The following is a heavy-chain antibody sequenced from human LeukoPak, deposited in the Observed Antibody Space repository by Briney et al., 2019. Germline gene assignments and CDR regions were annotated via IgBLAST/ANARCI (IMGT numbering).Heavy chain of an antibody. CDR1: GGSISSYY. J-gene: IGHJ3*02. CDR2: IYNRGST. D-gene: IGHD6-19*01. CDR3: ARDRPGIAVAGDAFDI. Sequence: SETLSLTCTVSGGSISSYYWSWIRQPPGKGLEWIGYIYNRGSTNYNPSLKSRVTISVDTSKNQFSLKLRSVTAADTAVYYCARDRPGIAVAGDAFDIWGPGTMVTVSS. V-gene: IGHV4-59*01.